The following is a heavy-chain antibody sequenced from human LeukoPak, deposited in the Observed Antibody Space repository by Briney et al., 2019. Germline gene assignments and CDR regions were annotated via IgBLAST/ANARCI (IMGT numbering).Heavy chain of an antibody. V-gene: IGHV1-2*02. CDR1: GYTFPDYY. CDR3: ARAMSRKDVDY. J-gene: IGHJ4*02. CDR2: INPDNGGT. Sequence: WASVKVSCKTSGYTFPDYYIHWVRQAPGQGLEWMGWINPDNGGTNYAQKFQGRVTMTGDTSISTAYMELSRLTSDDTALYYCARAMSRKDVDYWAQGTLVTVSS.